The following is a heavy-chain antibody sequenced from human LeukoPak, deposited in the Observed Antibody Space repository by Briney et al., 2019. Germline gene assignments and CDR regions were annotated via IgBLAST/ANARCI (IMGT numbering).Heavy chain of an antibody. V-gene: IGHV3-23*01. CDR3: AKSVSGWYDYFDY. J-gene: IGHJ4*02. CDR1: GFTFSSYA. D-gene: IGHD6-19*01. CDR2: ISGSGGST. Sequence: GGSLRLSCAASGFTFSSYAMSWVRQAPGKGLEWVSAISGSGGSTYYAGSVKGRFTISRDNSKNTLYLQMNSLRAEDTAVYYCAKSVSGWYDYFDYWGQGTLVTVSS.